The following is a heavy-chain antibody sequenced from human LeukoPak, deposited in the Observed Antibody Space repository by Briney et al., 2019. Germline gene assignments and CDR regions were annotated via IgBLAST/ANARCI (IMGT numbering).Heavy chain of an antibody. V-gene: IGHV3-48*03. J-gene: IGHJ4*02. CDR1: GFTFSSYE. Sequence: GGSLRLSCAASGFTFSSYEMNWVRQAPGKGLEWVSYISSSGSTIYYADSVKGRFTISRDNAKNSLYLQMNSLRAEDTAVYYCARVRGLVEGIDYWGQGTLVTVSS. CDR3: ARVRGLVEGIDY. D-gene: IGHD3-16*01. CDR2: ISSSGSTI.